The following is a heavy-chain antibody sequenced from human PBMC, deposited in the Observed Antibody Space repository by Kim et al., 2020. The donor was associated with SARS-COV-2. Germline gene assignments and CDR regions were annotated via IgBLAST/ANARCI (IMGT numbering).Heavy chain of an antibody. D-gene: IGHD3-10*02. Sequence: GESLKISCEVSGYSLTDYWITWVRQMPGKGLEWMGRIDPSDSYTNYSPSFQGHVTISADRSINTAYLQWNSLKASDTAMYYCARLDSCSAAANCLDAFDIWGQGTMVFVSS. V-gene: IGHV5-10-1*01. CDR2: IDPSDSYT. CDR1: GYSLTDYW. J-gene: IGHJ3*02. CDR3: ARLDSCSAAANCLDAFDI.